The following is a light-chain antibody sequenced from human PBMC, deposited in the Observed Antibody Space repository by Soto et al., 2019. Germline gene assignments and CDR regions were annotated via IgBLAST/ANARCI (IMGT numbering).Light chain of an antibody. V-gene: IGKV3-15*01. CDR3: QHYDKSLPPVS. CDR1: RSVSTS. J-gene: IGKJ4*01. CDR2: GAS. Sequence: DIILTQSPAIVSVSPGERATLSCRASRSVSTSLAWYQHKHGQAPRLLIYGASTRVTDIPARFSGSGSGTDFTLTINYLKSEDFGVHYCQHYDKSLPPVSFGGGPKVEI.